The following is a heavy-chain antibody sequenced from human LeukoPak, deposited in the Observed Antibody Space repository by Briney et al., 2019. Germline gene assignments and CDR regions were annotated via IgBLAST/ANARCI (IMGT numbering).Heavy chain of an antibody. CDR3: ATNGGFYGMDV. CDR1: GFTFSSYW. D-gene: IGHD3-16*01. CDR2: IKQDGSEK. Sequence: GGSLRLSCAASGFTFSSYWMSWVRQAPGKGLEWVANIKQDGSEKYYVDSVKSRFTISRDNAKNSLYLQMNSLRAEDTAVYYCATNGGFYGMDVWGQGTTVTVSS. V-gene: IGHV3-7*01. J-gene: IGHJ6*02.